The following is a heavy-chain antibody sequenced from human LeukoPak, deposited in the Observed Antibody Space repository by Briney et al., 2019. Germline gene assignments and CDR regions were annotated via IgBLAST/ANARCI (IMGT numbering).Heavy chain of an antibody. CDR3: ARGYRDGYNPDY. J-gene: IGHJ4*02. Sequence: GSLRLSCAASEFIFSSYSMNWVRQTPGKGLEWVSYISSSSSTIYYADSVKGRFTISRDNAKNSLYLQMNSLRAEDTAVYYCARGYRDGYNPDYWGQGTLVTVSS. CDR1: EFIFSSYS. D-gene: IGHD5-24*01. V-gene: IGHV3-48*01. CDR2: ISSSSSTI.